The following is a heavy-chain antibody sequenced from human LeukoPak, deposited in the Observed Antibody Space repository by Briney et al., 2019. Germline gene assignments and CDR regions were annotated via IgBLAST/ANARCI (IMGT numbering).Heavy chain of an antibody. CDR1: GGSISSSSYY. D-gene: IGHD6-13*01. V-gene: IGHV4-39*01. CDR2: IYYSGST. CDR3: ARRSIAAAALDY. J-gene: IGHJ4*02. Sequence: PSETLSLTCTVSGGSISSSSYYWGWIRQPPGKGLEWIGSIYYSGSTYYNPSLKSRVTISVDTSKNQFSLKLSSVTAADTAVYYCARRSIAAAALDYWGQGTLVTVSS.